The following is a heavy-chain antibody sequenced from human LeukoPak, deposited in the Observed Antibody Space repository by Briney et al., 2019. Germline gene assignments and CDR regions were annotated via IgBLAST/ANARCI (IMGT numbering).Heavy chain of an antibody. Sequence: SETLSLTCTVSGGSTSSSGYYWGWIRQPPGKGLEWIGSIYHSGSSYSNPSLKSRVTISVDTSNNQFSLKLRSVTAADTAVYYCVREGYHDPSGFNWFDPWGQGSLVTVSS. J-gene: IGHJ5*02. CDR2: IYHSGSS. V-gene: IGHV4-39*07. CDR1: GGSTSSSGYY. CDR3: VREGYHDPSGFNWFDP. D-gene: IGHD3-22*01.